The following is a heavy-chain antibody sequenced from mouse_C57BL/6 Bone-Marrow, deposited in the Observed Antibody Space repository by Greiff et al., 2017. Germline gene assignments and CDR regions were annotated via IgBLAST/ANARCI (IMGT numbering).Heavy chain of an antibody. V-gene: IGHV1-9*01. CDR1: GYTFTGYW. CDR2: ILPGSGST. D-gene: IGHD1-1*01. J-gene: IGHJ4*01. CDR3: ASFLITTVVATDYAMDY. Sequence: QVQLQQSGAELMKPGASVKLSCKATGYTFTGYWIEWVKQRPGHGLEWIGEILPGSGSTNYNEKFKGKATFTADTSSITAYMQLSSLTTEDSAIYYCASFLITTVVATDYAMDYWGQGTSVTVSS.